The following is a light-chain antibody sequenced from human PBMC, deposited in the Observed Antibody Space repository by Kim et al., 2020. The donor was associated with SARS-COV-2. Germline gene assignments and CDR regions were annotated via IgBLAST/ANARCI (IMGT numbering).Light chain of an antibody. CDR3: NSRDNNDNVL. Sequence: SSELTQDPAVSVALGQTVRITCQGDSLRSSYTTWFQQKPGQAPIVVVYGKNNRPSGIPARFSGSSSGNTASLTITGTQAGDEADYYCNSRDNNDNVLFGGGTRLTVL. CDR2: GKN. V-gene: IGLV3-19*01. J-gene: IGLJ2*01. CDR1: SLRSSY.